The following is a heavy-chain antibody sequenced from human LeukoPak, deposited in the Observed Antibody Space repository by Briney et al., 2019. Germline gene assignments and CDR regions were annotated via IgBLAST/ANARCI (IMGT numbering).Heavy chain of an antibody. CDR3: ARPDSSGYLRAFDI. CDR2: INHSGST. V-gene: IGHV4-34*01. D-gene: IGHD3-22*01. J-gene: IGHJ3*02. CDR1: GGSFSGYY. Sequence: SETLSLTCAVYGGSFSGYYWSWIRQPPGKGLEWIGEINHSGSTNYNPSLKGRVTISVDTSKNQFSLKLSSVTAADTAVYYCARPDSSGYLRAFDIWGQGTTVTVSS.